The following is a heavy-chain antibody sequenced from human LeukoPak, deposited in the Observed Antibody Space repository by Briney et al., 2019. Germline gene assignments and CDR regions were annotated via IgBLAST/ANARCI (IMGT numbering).Heavy chain of an antibody. D-gene: IGHD6-13*01. Sequence: GESLKISCKGFGYSFTSYWIAWVRQMPGKGLEWMGIIYPGDSDTRYSPSFQGQVTISGDKSISTVYLQWSSLKASDTAMYYCARPYDSSSWYLDYWGQGTLVTVSS. V-gene: IGHV5-51*01. CDR3: ARPYDSSSWYLDY. CDR1: GYSFTSYW. CDR2: IYPGDSDT. J-gene: IGHJ4*02.